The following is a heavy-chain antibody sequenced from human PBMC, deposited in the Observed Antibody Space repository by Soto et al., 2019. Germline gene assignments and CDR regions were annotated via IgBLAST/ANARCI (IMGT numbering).Heavy chain of an antibody. CDR1: GFTLSSYA. V-gene: IGHV3-23*01. D-gene: IGHD3-3*01. Sequence: GGSLRLSCAASGFTLSSYAMSWVRQAPGKGLEWVSAISGSGGSTYYADSVKGRFTISRDNSKNTLYLQMNSLRAEDTAVYYCAKDRGDFWSGYYTGFYGYYGMDVWGQGTTVTVSS. J-gene: IGHJ6*02. CDR3: AKDRGDFWSGYYTGFYGYYGMDV. CDR2: ISGSGGST.